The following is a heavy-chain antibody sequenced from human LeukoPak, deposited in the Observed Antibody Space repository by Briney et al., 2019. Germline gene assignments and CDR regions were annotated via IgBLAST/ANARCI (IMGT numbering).Heavy chain of an antibody. CDR2: IYYSGST. Sequence: SETLSLTCTVSGGSISSGGYYWSWIRQHPGKGLEWIGYIYYSGSTYYNPSLKSRVTISVDTSKNQFSLKLSSVTAADTAVYYCARARRVTFGEVIVQFDYWGQGTLVTVSS. CDR1: GGSISSGGYY. J-gene: IGHJ4*02. CDR3: ARARRVTFGEVIVQFDY. V-gene: IGHV4-31*03. D-gene: IGHD3-16*02.